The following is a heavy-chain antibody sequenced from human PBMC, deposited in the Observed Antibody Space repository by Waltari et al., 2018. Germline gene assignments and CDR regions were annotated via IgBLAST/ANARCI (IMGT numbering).Heavy chain of an antibody. J-gene: IGHJ6*02. D-gene: IGHD3-9*01. CDR3: AKETVHILTVHYYYGMDV. Sequence: EVQLLESGGGLVQPGGSLRLSCAASGFTFSSYAMSWVRQAPGKGLEWVSAISGSGGSTYYADSVKGRFTSSRDNSKNTLYLQMNSLRAEDTAVYYCAKETVHILTVHYYYGMDVWGQGTTVTVSS. V-gene: IGHV3-23*01. CDR1: GFTFSSYA. CDR2: ISGSGGST.